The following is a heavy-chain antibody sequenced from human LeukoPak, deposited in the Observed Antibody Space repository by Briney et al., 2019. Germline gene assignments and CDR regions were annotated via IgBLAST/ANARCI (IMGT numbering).Heavy chain of an antibody. CDR1: GFTFSSYE. CDR3: ARDRVDDFWSGYLADLDY. CDR2: ISSSSSYI. Sequence: PGGSLRLSCAASGFTFSSYELSWVRQAPGKGLEWVSSISSSSSYIYYADSVKGRFTISRDNAKNSLYLQMNSLRAEDTAVYYCARDRVDDFWSGYLADLDYWGQGTLVTVSS. V-gene: IGHV3-21*01. D-gene: IGHD3-3*01. J-gene: IGHJ4*02.